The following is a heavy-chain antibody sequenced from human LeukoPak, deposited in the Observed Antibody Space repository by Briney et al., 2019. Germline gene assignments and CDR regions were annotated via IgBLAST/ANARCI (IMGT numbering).Heavy chain of an antibody. CDR2: ISYDGNNK. D-gene: IGHD3-22*01. V-gene: IGHV3-30*18. CDR1: GFTFTKYA. J-gene: IGHJ4*02. Sequence: GGSLRLSCAASGFTFTKYAMHWVRQAPGKGLEWVAVISYDGNNKYYAGSVKGRFTASRDNSKNTLYLHMSTLRAEDTAVYYCANLPYYYDSSGYYFWGQGTLVTVSS. CDR3: ANLPYYYDSSGYYF.